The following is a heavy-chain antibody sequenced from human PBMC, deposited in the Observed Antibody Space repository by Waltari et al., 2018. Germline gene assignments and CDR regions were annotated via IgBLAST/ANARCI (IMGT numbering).Heavy chain of an antibody. D-gene: IGHD2-2*01. Sequence: EVQLVESGGGLIQPGESLRLSCAAHGFSVSSNYMSWVRQVPGKGLECVSVIYSGGSIYYADSVKGRFSISRDNSKNTLYLQMNSLRDEDSAIYYCARERPVVYYGMDVWGRGTTVTVSS. CDR2: IYSGGSI. CDR3: ARERPVVYYGMDV. J-gene: IGHJ6*02. CDR1: GFSVSSNY. V-gene: IGHV3-53*01.